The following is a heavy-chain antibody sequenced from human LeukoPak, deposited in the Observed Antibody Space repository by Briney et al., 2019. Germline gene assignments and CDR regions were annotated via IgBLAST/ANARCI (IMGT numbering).Heavy chain of an antibody. CDR3: AKDLGKGWAAAGMFDY. J-gene: IGHJ4*02. Sequence: PGGSVRHSCAASGFTFSSYGMHWVRQAPGKGLEWVAFIRYDGSSKYYADSVKGRFTISRDNSKNTLYLQMNSLRAEYTAVYYCAKDLGKGWAAAGMFDYWGQGTLVTVSS. CDR2: IRYDGSSK. V-gene: IGHV3-30*02. D-gene: IGHD6-13*01. CDR1: GFTFSSYG.